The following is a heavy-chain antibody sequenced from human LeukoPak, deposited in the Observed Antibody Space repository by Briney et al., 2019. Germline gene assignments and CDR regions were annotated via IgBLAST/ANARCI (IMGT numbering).Heavy chain of an antibody. D-gene: IGHD3-3*01. CDR1: GGSISSYY. V-gene: IGHV4-59*01. CDR2: IYYSGST. J-gene: IGHJ4*02. CDR3: ARGGDAYYDFWSGYGIDY. Sequence: KPSETLSLTCTVSGGSISSYYWSWIRQPPGKGLEWIGYIYYSGSTNYNPSLKSRVTISVDTSKNQFSLKLSSVTAADTAVYCCARGGDAYYDFWSGYGIDYWGQGTLVTVSS.